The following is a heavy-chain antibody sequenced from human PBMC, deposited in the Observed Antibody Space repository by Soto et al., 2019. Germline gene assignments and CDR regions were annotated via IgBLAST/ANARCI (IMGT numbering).Heavy chain of an antibody. CDR1: GFIFSEST. CDR3: VKQEHGLDGVAFDY. CDR2: VSTSGRST. Sequence: GGSLRLSCSAPGFIFSESTIYWVRQVPGKGLEAISAVSTSGRSTYYADSVKDRFTISRDNSKNTLFLQMGSLRTEDTAIYYCVKQEHGLDGVAFDYWGQGTQVTVSS. J-gene: IGHJ4*02. V-gene: IGHV3-64D*06. D-gene: IGHD2-15*01.